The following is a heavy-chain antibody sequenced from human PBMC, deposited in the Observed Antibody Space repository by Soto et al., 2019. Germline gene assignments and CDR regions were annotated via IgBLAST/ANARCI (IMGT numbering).Heavy chain of an antibody. CDR3: ARGGALDGTSPPFNH. V-gene: IGHV1-2*02. J-gene: IGHJ4*02. D-gene: IGHD6-19*01. CDR2: INANSGDT. CDR1: GYTFSGHY. Sequence: GASVKVSCKASGYTFSGHYMHWIRQAPGQGPEWLGWINANSGDTDRAPKFQDRLTMTRDTPISTAYMELSRLRSDDTAVYYCARGGALDGTSPPFNHWGQGTLVTV.